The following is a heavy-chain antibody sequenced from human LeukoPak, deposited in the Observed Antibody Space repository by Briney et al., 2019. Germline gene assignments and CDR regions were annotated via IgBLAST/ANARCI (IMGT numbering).Heavy chain of an antibody. Sequence: TSETLSLTCAVYGGSFGGYYWSWIRQPPGKGLEWIGEINHSGSTNYNPSLKSRVTISVDTSKNQFSLKLSSVTAADTAVYYCARREQQLVNFDYWGQGTLVTVSS. CDR3: ARREQQLVNFDY. V-gene: IGHV4-34*01. D-gene: IGHD6-13*01. CDR2: INHSGST. CDR1: GGSFGGYY. J-gene: IGHJ4*02.